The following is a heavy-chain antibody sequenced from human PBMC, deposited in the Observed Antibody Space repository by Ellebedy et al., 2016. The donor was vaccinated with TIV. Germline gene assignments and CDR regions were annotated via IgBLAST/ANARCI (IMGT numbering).Heavy chain of an antibody. CDR3: AREIYGSGSYPLDY. J-gene: IGHJ4*02. CDR1: GYTFTGYF. Sequence: ASVKVSXXASGYTFTGYFIHWVRQAPGQGLEWVGYIIPNSGDTKYAQKFQGRVIMTRDTSKGTAYMELSGLRSEDTAVYYCAREIYGSGSYPLDYWGQGTLVTVSS. D-gene: IGHD3-10*01. V-gene: IGHV1-2*02. CDR2: IIPNSGDT.